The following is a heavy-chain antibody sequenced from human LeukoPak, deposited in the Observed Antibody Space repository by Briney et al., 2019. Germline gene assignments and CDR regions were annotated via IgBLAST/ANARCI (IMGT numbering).Heavy chain of an antibody. CDR2: INPNSGGT. J-gene: IGHJ6*03. CDR3: ARSLWFGELLPSYYMDV. Sequence: GASVKVSCKASGYTFTSYDINWVRQATGQGLEWMGWINPNSGGTNYAQKFQGRVTMTRDTSISTAYMELSRLRSDDTAVYYCARSLWFGELLPSYYMDVWGKGTTVTVSS. D-gene: IGHD3-10*01. V-gene: IGHV1-2*02. CDR1: GYTFTSYD.